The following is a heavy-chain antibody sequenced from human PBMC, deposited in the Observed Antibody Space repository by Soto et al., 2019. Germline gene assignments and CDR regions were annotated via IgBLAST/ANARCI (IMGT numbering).Heavy chain of an antibody. CDR1: GSFFSSFA. V-gene: IGHV3-30*04. CDR2: ISYDGNNE. J-gene: IGHJ6*02. CDR3: AHRVTMIRVALDV. Sequence: QVQLVESGGGVVQPGRSLRLSCAASGSFFSSFAMHWVRQAPGKGLEWVALISYDGNNEYYADSVKGRFTISRDISKNTVYLQMNSLRAEDTAVYFCAHRVTMIRVALDVWGQGTTVTVSS. D-gene: IGHD3-10*01.